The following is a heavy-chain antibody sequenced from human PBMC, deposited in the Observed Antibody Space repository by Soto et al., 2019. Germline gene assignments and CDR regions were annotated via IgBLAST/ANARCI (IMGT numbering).Heavy chain of an antibody. D-gene: IGHD3-22*01. J-gene: IGHJ3*02. CDR1: GGSISSGGYY. CDR2: IYYSGST. Sequence: QVQLQESGPGLVKPSQTLSLTCTVSGGSISSGGYYWSWIRQHPGKGLEWIGYIYYSGSTYYNPSLESRVTISVDTSKNQFSLKLSSVTAADTAVYYCARGRNYYDSSGYSPSAFDIWGQGTMVTVSS. CDR3: ARGRNYYDSSGYSPSAFDI. V-gene: IGHV4-31*03.